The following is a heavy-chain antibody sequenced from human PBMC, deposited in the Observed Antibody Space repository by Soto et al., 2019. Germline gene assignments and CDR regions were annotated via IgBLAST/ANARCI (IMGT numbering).Heavy chain of an antibody. CDR2: IYYSGST. V-gene: IGHV4-59*01. CDR3: ARDRDGYKGFDY. J-gene: IGHJ4*02. D-gene: IGHD5-12*01. CDR1: GGSISSYY. Sequence: QVQLQESGPGLVKPSETLSLTCTVSGGSISSYYWSWIRQPPGKGLEWIGYIYYSGSTNYNPSLESRVTISGDTSKNQFSLKLSSVTAAYTAVYYCARDRDGYKGFDYWGQGTLVTVSS.